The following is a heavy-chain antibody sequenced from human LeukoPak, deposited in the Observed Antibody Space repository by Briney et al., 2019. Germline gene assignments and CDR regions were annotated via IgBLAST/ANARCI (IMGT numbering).Heavy chain of an antibody. J-gene: IGHJ4*02. Sequence: NPSETLSLTCAVSGGSISSGGYSWSWIRQPPGKGLEWIGYIYHSGSTYYNPSLKSRVTISVDRSKNQFSLKLSSVTAADTAVYYCARCYGSGFLPTPYYFDYWGQGTLVTVSS. V-gene: IGHV4-30-2*01. D-gene: IGHD3-10*01. CDR2: IYHSGST. CDR1: GGSISSGGYS. CDR3: ARCYGSGFLPTPYYFDY.